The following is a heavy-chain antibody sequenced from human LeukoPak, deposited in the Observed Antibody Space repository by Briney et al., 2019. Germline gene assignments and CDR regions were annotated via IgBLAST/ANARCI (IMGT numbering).Heavy chain of an antibody. CDR2: IKQDGSEK. CDR3: ASHSGYYFYMDV. V-gene: IGHV3-7*01. Sequence: GGSLRLSCAASGLTFSSYWMSWARQAPGKGLEWVANIKQDGSEKYYVEPVKGRFTNSRDNAKNSLYLQKNSLTGEDTAVYYCASHSGYYFYMDVWGKGTTVTVSS. CDR1: GLTFSSYW. D-gene: IGHD1-26*01. J-gene: IGHJ6*03.